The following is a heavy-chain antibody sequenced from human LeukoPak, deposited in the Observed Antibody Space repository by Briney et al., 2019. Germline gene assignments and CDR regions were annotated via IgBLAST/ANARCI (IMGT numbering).Heavy chain of an antibody. CDR1: GDSVSSNSAA. Sequence: SQTLSLTCAISGDSVSSNSAAWNWIRQSPSRGLEWLGRTYYRSKWYNDYAVSVKSRITINPDTSKNQFSLQLNSVTPEGTAVYYCARGSNNWKYGYYYGMDVWGQGTTVTVSS. D-gene: IGHD1-20*01. CDR2: TYYRSKWYN. V-gene: IGHV6-1*01. J-gene: IGHJ6*02. CDR3: ARGSNNWKYGYYYGMDV.